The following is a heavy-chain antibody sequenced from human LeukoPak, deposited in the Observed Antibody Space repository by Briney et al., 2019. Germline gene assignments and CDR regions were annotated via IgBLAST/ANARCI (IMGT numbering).Heavy chain of an antibody. CDR3: AKDRGYSSGCLDY. D-gene: IGHD6-19*01. CDR1: GFTFSSYG. V-gene: IGHV3-33*06. CDR2: IWYDGSNK. J-gene: IGHJ4*02. Sequence: GGSLRVSCAASGFTFSSYGMHWVRQAPGKGLEWAAVIWYDGSNKYYADSVKGRFTISRDNSKNTLYLQMNSLRAEDTAVYYCAKDRGYSSGCLDYWGQGSLVTVSS.